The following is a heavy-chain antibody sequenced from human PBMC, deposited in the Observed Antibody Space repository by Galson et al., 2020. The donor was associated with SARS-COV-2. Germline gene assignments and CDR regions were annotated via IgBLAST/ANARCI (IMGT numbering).Heavy chain of an antibody. Sequence: ASVKVSCKTSGYTFSGYYMHWVRQAPGQGLEWMGWINLNSGDTKSAQKFQGRVSMTRDTSITTVYMELSRLTSDDTAFYYCAKEGRMSGRHLAGFEFWGQVTLVTVSS. V-gene: IGHV1-2*02. CDR3: AKEGRMSGRHLAGFEF. D-gene: IGHD1-1*01. CDR2: INLNSGDT. J-gene: IGHJ4*02. CDR1: GYTFSGYY.